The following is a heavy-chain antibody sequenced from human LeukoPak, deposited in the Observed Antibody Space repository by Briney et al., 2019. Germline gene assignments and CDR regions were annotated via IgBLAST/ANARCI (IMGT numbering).Heavy chain of an antibody. Sequence: GGSLRLSCAASGFTFSSYAMRWVRQAPGKGLEWVSAISGSGGSTYYADSVKGRFTLSRDNSKNTLYLQMNSLRAEDTAVYYCAKDLLWFGDNWFDPWGQGTLVTVSS. CDR1: GFTFSSYA. V-gene: IGHV3-23*01. CDR2: ISGSGGST. J-gene: IGHJ5*02. CDR3: AKDLLWFGDNWFDP. D-gene: IGHD3-10*01.